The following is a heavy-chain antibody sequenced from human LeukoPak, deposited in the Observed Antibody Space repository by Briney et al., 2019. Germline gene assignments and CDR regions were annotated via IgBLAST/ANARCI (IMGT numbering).Heavy chain of an antibody. CDR1: GFTFSNAW. CDR3: TTDLVVPAATTLTDY. V-gene: IGHV3-15*01. Sequence: GGSLRLSCAASGFTFSNAWMSWVRQAPGKGLEWVGRIKSKTDGGTTDYAAPVKGGFTISRDDSKNTLYLQMNSLKTEDTAVYYCTTDLVVPAATTLTDYWGQGTLVTVSS. J-gene: IGHJ4*02. D-gene: IGHD2-2*01. CDR2: IKSKTDGGTT.